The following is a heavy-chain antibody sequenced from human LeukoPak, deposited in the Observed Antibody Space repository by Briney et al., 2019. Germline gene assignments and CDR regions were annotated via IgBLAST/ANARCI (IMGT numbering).Heavy chain of an antibody. CDR1: GLTFSSYA. CDR2: ISYDGSNK. CDR3: ARDIDPTGLVPAAMPGY. Sequence: GRSLRLSCAASGLTFSSYAMHWVRQAPGKGLEWVAVISYDGSNKYYADSVKGRFTISRDNSKNTLYLQMNSLRAEDTAVYYCARDIDPTGLVPAAMPGYWGQGTLVTVSS. D-gene: IGHD2-2*01. J-gene: IGHJ4*02. V-gene: IGHV3-30*04.